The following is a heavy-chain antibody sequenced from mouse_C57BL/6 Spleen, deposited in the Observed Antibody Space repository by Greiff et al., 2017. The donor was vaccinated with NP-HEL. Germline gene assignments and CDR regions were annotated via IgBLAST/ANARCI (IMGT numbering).Heavy chain of an antibody. J-gene: IGHJ4*01. CDR2: FYPGSGSI. Sequence: VKLQESGAELVKPGASVKLSCKASGYTFTEYTIHWVKQRSGQGLEWIGWFYPGSGSIKYNEKFKDKATLTADKSSSTVYMELSRLTSEDSAVYFCARHERGPDYDEGGYAMDYWGQGTSVTVSS. CDR3: ARHERGPDYDEGGYAMDY. CDR1: GYTFTEYT. V-gene: IGHV1-62-2*01. D-gene: IGHD2-4*01.